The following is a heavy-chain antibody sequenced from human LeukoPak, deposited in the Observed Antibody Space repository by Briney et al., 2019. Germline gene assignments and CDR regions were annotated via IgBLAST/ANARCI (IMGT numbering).Heavy chain of an antibody. CDR2: ISGSGGAA. J-gene: IGHJ4*02. Sequence: GGSLTPSCAASGFTFSNYAMSWVRQAPGKGLEWVSAISGSGGAAYYADSVKGRFTISRDNSKNTLYLQMISLRVEDTAVYYCAKDKPRGSDYWGQGTLVTVSS. V-gene: IGHV3-23*01. CDR3: AKDKPRGSDY. CDR1: GFTFSNYA. D-gene: IGHD1-26*01.